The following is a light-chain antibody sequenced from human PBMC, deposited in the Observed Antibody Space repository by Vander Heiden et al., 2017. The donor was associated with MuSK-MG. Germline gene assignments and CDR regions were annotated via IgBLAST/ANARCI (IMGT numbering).Light chain of an antibody. J-gene: IGKJ5*01. CDR2: GAS. CDR3: QQSYDTIT. CDR1: QRIGSS. V-gene: IGKV1-39*01. Sequence: EIQMTQSPSSLSASVGDKVTITCRASQRIGSSLNWYQQKPGKAPNLLIYGASTLQSGVPLRFSGGGSGTDFTLTISRLQAEDFATYYCQQSYDTITFGQGTLMDIK.